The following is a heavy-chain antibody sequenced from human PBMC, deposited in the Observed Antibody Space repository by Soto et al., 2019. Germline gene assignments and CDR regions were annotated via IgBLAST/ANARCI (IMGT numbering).Heavy chain of an antibody. D-gene: IGHD3-10*01. J-gene: IGHJ6*02. CDR1: GYTFTSYA. V-gene: IGHV1-3*01. CDR3: ASAGRLLFGELLLYSYGMDV. Sequence: ASVKVSCKASGYTFTSYAMHWVRQAPGQRLERIGWINAGNGNTKYSQKFQGRVTLTRDTSASTAYMELSSLRSEDTAVYYCASAGRLLFGELLLYSYGMDVWGQGTTVTVSS. CDR2: INAGNGNT.